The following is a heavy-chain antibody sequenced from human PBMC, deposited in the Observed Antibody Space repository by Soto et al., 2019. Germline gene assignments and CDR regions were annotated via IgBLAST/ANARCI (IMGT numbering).Heavy chain of an antibody. CDR3: ARGYCSGGSCYSPGYYYYGMDV. CDR1: GGSISSSSYY. CDR2: IYYSGST. D-gene: IGHD2-15*01. Sequence: KTSETLSLTCTVSGGSISSSSYYWGWIRQPPGKGLEWIGSIYYSGSTYYNPSLKSRVTISVDTSKNQFSLKLSSVTAADTAVYYCARGYCSGGSCYSPGYYYYGMDVWGQGTTVTVSS. V-gene: IGHV4-39*01. J-gene: IGHJ6*02.